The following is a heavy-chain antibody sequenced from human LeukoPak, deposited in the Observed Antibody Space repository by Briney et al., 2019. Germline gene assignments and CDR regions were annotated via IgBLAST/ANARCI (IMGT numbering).Heavy chain of an antibody. D-gene: IGHD4-23*01. CDR2: MNPNSGNA. V-gene: IGHV1-8*01. CDR1: GYTFTSYD. Sequence: ASVKVSCKASGYTFTSYDINWVRQATGQGLEWMGWMNPNSGNAGYAQKFQGRVTMTRNTSISTAYMELSSLRSEDTAVYYCARGRFYRGGNGVVGYWGQGTLVTASS. J-gene: IGHJ4*02. CDR3: ARGRFYRGGNGVVGY.